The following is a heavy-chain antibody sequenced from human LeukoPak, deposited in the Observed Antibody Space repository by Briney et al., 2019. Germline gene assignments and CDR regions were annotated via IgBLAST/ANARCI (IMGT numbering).Heavy chain of an antibody. Sequence: PSETLSLTCTVSGYSISSSYYWGWIRQPPGKGLEWIGSIYHSGSIYYNPSLKSRVTISVDTSKNQFSLKLSSVTAADTAVYYCARGEGAFGESHRFDPWGQGTLVTVSS. CDR1: GYSISSSYY. CDR3: ARGEGAFGESHRFDP. CDR2: IYHSGSI. V-gene: IGHV4-38-2*02. J-gene: IGHJ5*02. D-gene: IGHD3-10*01.